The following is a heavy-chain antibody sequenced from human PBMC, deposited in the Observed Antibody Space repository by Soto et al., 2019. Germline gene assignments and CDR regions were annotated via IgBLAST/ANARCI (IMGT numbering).Heavy chain of an antibody. V-gene: IGHV1-18*01. J-gene: IGHJ3*02. CDR2: ISAYNGNT. Sequence: EASVKVSCKASGYTFTSYGISWVRQAPGQGLEWMGWISAYNGNTNYAQKLQGRVTMTTDTSTSTAYMELRSLRSDDTAVYYCARVASCYYRGCAFDIWGQGTMVTVSS. D-gene: IGHD2-2*01. CDR3: ARVASCYYRGCAFDI. CDR1: GYTFTSYG.